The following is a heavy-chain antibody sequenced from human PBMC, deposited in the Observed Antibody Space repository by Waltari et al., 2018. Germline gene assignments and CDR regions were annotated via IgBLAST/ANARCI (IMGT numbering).Heavy chain of an antibody. J-gene: IGHJ4*02. V-gene: IGHV5-51*01. CDR2: IDPGDSDT. D-gene: IGHD2-2*01. CDR1: GYSFTSYW. Sequence: EVQLVQSGAEVKKPGASLTISSKGSGYSFTSYWNGWVRQMHGKGLGWMGIIDPGDSDTGYSPSVQGQVSISADKSISTAYLQWSSLKASDTAMYYWARPYCSSTSGYWGAFDYWGQGTLVTVSS. CDR3: ARPYCSSTSGYWGAFDY.